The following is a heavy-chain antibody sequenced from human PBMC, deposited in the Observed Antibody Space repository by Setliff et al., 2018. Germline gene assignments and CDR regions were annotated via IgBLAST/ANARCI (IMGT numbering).Heavy chain of an antibody. J-gene: IGHJ4*02. V-gene: IGHV1-18*01. D-gene: IGHD2-21*01. CDR3: TTSRAPRVVLAADFDL. Sequence: GASVKVSCKASGYIFNTFGINWMRRAPGQGLEWIGWISPYNGDTKYAQKFQDRLSVTADTSSKTIYMELRSLTSDDTAVYFCTTSRAPRVVLAADFDLWGQGTLVTVSS. CDR2: ISPYNGDT. CDR1: GYIFNTFG.